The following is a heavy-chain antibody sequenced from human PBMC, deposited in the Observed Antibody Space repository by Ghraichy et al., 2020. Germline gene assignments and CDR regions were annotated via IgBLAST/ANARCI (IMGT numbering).Heavy chain of an antibody. Sequence: LSLTCAASGFTFSSYAMHWVRQAPGKGLEWVAVISYDGSNKYYADSVKGRFTISRDNSKNTLYLQMNSLRAEDTAVYYCARDQIGDDRGIMAAPIAPCHYWGQGTLVTVSS. CDR2: ISYDGSNK. CDR1: GFTFSSYA. D-gene: IGHD6-25*01. J-gene: IGHJ4*02. V-gene: IGHV3-30-3*01. CDR3: ARDQIGDDRGIMAAPIAPCHY.